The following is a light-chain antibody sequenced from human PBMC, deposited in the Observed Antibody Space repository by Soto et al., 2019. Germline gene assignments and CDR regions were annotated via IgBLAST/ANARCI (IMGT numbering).Light chain of an antibody. V-gene: IGLV1-44*01. CDR1: SSNIGSNT. J-gene: IGLJ1*01. Sequence: QSVLTQPPSASGTPGQRVTISCSGSSSNIGSNTVNWYQQLPGTAPKLLIYSNHQRPSGVPDRFSGSKSGTSASLAIRGLQSEDEADYDCAAWDDSLDGYVFGSGTKLTVL. CDR2: SNH. CDR3: AAWDDSLDGYV.